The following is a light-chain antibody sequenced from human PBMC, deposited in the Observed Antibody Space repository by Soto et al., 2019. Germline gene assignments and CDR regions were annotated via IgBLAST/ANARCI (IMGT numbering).Light chain of an antibody. CDR2: EVG. CDR3: SSYTSSSTLV. Sequence: QSVLTQPASVSGSPGQSITISCTGTSSDIGGYNFVSWYQKHPGKAPKLMIFEVGNRPSGVADRFSGSKSGNTASLTISGLHAEDEAYYYYSSYTSSSTLVFGGGTQLTVL. V-gene: IGLV2-14*01. J-gene: IGLJ3*02. CDR1: SSDIGGYNF.